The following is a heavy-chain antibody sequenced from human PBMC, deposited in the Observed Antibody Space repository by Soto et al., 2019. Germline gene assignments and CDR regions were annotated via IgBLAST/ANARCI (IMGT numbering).Heavy chain of an antibody. V-gene: IGHV4-34*01. D-gene: IGHD1-26*01. J-gene: IGHJ6*02. CDR2: INHSGST. CDR3: ARGRLGGYYYYYYGMDV. Sequence: SETLSLTCAVYGGSFSGYYWSWIRQPPGKGLEWIGEINHSGSTNYNPSLKSRVTMSVDTSKNQFSLKLSSVTAADTAVYYCARGRLGGYYYYYYGMDVWGQGTTVTVSS. CDR1: GGSFSGYY.